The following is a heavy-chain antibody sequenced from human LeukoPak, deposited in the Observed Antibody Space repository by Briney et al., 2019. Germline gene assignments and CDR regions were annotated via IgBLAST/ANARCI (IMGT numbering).Heavy chain of an antibody. CDR1: GFPFTNYA. CDR3: ARENSYGAPLDY. J-gene: IGHJ4*02. Sequence: GGSLRLSCAASGFPFTNYAMHWVRQAPGEGLEWVAVISNDGRSKYHADSVKGRFTISRDDSKKTVYLQMNSLRGEDSAVYFCARENSYGAPLDYWGQGSLVTVSS. D-gene: IGHD5-18*01. V-gene: IGHV3-30*03. CDR2: ISNDGRSK.